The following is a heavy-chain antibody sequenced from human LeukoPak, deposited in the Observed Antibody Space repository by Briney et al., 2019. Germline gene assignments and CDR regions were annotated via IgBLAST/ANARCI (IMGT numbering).Heavy chain of an antibody. Sequence: GGSLRLSCAASGFTFSSYSMNWVRQAPGKGLEWVSYISSSSSTIYYADSVKGRFTISRDNAKNSLYLQMNGLRDEDTAVYYCAREGTGVDYWGQGTLVTVSS. D-gene: IGHD1/OR15-1a*01. CDR3: AREGTGVDY. V-gene: IGHV3-48*02. CDR1: GFTFSSYS. J-gene: IGHJ4*02. CDR2: ISSSSSTI.